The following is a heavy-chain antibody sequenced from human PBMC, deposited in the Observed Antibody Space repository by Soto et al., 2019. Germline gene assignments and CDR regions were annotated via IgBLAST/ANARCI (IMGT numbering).Heavy chain of an antibody. V-gene: IGHV1-69*02. D-gene: IGHD6-6*01. CDR1: GGTFSSYT. CDR2: IIPILGIA. J-gene: IGHJ6*03. CDR3: ARGGSSSFYYWAV. Sequence: SVKVSCKASGGTFSSYTISWVRQAPGQGLEWMGRIIPILGIANYAQKFQGRVTITADKSTSTAYMELSSLRSEDTAVYYCARGGSSSFYYWAVGGKGPRVTFP.